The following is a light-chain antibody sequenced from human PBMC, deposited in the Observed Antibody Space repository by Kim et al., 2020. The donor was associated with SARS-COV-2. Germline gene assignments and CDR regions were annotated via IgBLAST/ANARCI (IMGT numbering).Light chain of an antibody. V-gene: IGKV1-5*01. CDR2: DAS. CDR1: QSISIW. Sequence: DIQMTQSPCTLSASVGDRVTITCRASQSISIWLAWYQQKPGKAPKLLIYDASSLERGVSSRFSGSGSGTEFTLTISSLQPDDFATYYCQQCNSYSYTFGQGTKLEI. J-gene: IGKJ2*01. CDR3: QQCNSYSYT.